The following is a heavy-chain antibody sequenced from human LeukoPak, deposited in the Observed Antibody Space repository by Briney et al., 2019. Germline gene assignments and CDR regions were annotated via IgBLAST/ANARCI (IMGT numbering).Heavy chain of an antibody. CDR2: INANSGGT. CDR3: ARDVSSTPNWEFDY. J-gene: IGHJ4*02. D-gene: IGHD1-26*01. CDR1: GSTFADYF. V-gene: IGHV1-2*06. Sequence: GASVKVSCKTSGSTFADYFIHWVRQAPGQGLEWMGRINANSGGTEYQQKFQGRVTMTRDTSISTAYVEVNWLISDDTAIYYCARDVSSTPNWEFDYWGQGTQVTVSS.